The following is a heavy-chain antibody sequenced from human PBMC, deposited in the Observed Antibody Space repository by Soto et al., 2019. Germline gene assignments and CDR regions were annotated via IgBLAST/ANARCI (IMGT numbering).Heavy chain of an antibody. V-gene: IGHV3-53*01. CDR3: ARVVNCGGDCYYDY. D-gene: IGHD2-21*02. Sequence: GGSLRLSCAASGFTVSSNYMSWVRQAPGKGLEWVSVLYSGGSTYYADSVKGRFTISRDNSKNTLYLQMNSLRAEDTAVYYCARVVNCGGDCYYDYWGQGTLVTVSS. CDR1: GFTVSSNY. J-gene: IGHJ4*02. CDR2: LYSGGST.